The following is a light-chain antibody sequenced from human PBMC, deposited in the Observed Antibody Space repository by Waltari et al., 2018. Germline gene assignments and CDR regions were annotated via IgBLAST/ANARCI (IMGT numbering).Light chain of an antibody. J-gene: IGLJ3*02. CDR3: AARDDSLNVWV. V-gene: IGLV1-44*01. CDR2: NDD. Sequence: QSVLTQPPSASGTPGQRVTIPCSGSTSNIGNNPVNWYQQVPGTAPKVLIYNDDQRPWGVPDRFSVSKSGPSASLASSGLQSDDEGDYYCAARDDSLNVWVFGGGTRVTVL. CDR1: TSNIGNNP.